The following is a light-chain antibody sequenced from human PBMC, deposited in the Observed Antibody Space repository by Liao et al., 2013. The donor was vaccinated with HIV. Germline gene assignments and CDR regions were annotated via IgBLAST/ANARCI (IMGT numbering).Light chain of an antibody. CDR1: NIGSKR. Sequence: SYVLTQPPSVSVAPGKTASITCEGKNIGSKRVHWYQQKPGQAPVVVIYYDNDRPSGIPERFSGSNSGNTATLTISGTQAMDEADYYCQAWDSSTVVFGTGTEGHRP. V-gene: IGLV3-21*01. CDR3: QAWDSSTVV. CDR2: YDN. J-gene: IGLJ1*01.